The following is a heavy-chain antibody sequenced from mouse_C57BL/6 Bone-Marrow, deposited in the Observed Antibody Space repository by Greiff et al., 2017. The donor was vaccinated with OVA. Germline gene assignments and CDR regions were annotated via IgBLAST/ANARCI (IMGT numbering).Heavy chain of an antibody. CDR2: IDPEDGDT. V-gene: IGHV14-1*01. Sequence: EVQLQQSGAELVRPGASVKLSCTASGFNIKDYYMHWVKQRPEQGLEWIGRIDPEDGDTEYAPKFQGKATMTADTSSNTAYLQLSSLTSEDTAVYYCTTCDYHYYAMDYWGQGTSVTVSS. J-gene: IGHJ4*01. CDR1: GFNIKDYY. D-gene: IGHD2-4*01. CDR3: TTCDYHYYAMDY.